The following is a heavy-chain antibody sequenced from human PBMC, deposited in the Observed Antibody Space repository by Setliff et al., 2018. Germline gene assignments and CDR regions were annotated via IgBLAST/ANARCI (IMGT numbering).Heavy chain of an antibody. CDR1: SYSISRGYY. V-gene: IGHV4-38-2*01. Sequence: SETLSLTCDVSSYSISRGYYWGWIRQAPGKGLEFIGSIYHGGNIVYNPSLESRVTISADTSKNQFSLKLSSVTAADTAVYYCARTLLLSPYYFDYWGQGTLVTVS. D-gene: IGHD2-21*01. J-gene: IGHJ4*02. CDR3: ARTLLLSPYYFDY. CDR2: IYHGGNI.